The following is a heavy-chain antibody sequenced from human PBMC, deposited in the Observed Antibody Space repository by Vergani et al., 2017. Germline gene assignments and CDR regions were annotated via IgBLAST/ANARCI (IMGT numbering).Heavy chain of an antibody. CDR3: AREMGGSGSYPYDYYYGMDV. CDR2: ISPDGFST. CDR1: GYTFTAYY. Sequence: QVQLVQSGAEVGKPGASVKISCKASGYTFTAYYIHWVRQAPEQGLEWVGVISPDGFSTFYAQKFQGRVTITRDTSTSTVYVEVTSLRSEDTAVYYCAREMGGSGSYPYDYYYGMDVWGQGP. V-gene: IGHV1-46*01. D-gene: IGHD3-10*01. J-gene: IGHJ6*02.